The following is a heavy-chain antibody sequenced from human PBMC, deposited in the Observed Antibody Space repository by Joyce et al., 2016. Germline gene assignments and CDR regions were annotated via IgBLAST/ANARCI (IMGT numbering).Heavy chain of an antibody. Sequence: QVQLQQWGAGLLKTSETLSLTCAVYSGPFSGFFWSWGRQPPGKGLEWIGDITNSGATHYKPSLKSRLTMSVDTSRKEVSLKLSSVTVADTAIYYCARSQWLAPLMYWGQGTPVTVSS. J-gene: IGHJ4*02. CDR2: ITNSGAT. CDR1: SGPFSGFF. CDR3: ARSQWLAPLMY. V-gene: IGHV4-34*02. D-gene: IGHD6-19*01.